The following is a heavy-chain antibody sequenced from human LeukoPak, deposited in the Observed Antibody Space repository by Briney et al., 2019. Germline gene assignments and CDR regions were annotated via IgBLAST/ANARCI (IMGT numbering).Heavy chain of an antibody. V-gene: IGHV1-2*02. CDR2: MNPNNGDT. CDR1: AYTFTGYY. Sequence: ASVKVSCKASAYTFTGYYVHRVRQAPGQGLEWMGWMNPNNGDTNYAQKFQGRVTMTRDTSTSTVYMELSSLRSEDTAVYYCARVGSGSYETYFDYWGQGTLVTVSS. D-gene: IGHD1-26*01. CDR3: ARVGSGSYETYFDY. J-gene: IGHJ4*02.